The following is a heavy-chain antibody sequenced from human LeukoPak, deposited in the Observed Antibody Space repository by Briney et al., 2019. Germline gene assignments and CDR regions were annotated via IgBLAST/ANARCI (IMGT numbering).Heavy chain of an antibody. CDR3: ARGAYCNSINCYGFDY. CDR2: VNHSGTT. J-gene: IGHJ4*02. V-gene: IGHV4-34*01. Sequence: PSETLSLTCNVYGGSFTAFYWSWIRQPPGKGLEWVGEVNHSGTTNYNPSLKSRVTLSVDTSKNQFSLKLSSVTAADTAVYYCARGAYCNSINCYGFDYWGQGTQVTASS. CDR1: GGSFTAFY. D-gene: IGHD2-2*01.